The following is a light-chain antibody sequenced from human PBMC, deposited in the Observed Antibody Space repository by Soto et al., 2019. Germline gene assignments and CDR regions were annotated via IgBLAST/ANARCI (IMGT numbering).Light chain of an antibody. CDR3: QQRSSWPGT. J-gene: IGKJ1*01. Sequence: IVMTQSPVTLSVSPGETANLSCRASQTVTTNLAWYQQKPGRSPRLLLYGASTRATGIPARFSGSGSGTDFTLTISSLDPKDFAVYYCQQRSSWPGTFGLGTKV. CDR1: QTVTTN. V-gene: IGKV3-15*01. CDR2: GAS.